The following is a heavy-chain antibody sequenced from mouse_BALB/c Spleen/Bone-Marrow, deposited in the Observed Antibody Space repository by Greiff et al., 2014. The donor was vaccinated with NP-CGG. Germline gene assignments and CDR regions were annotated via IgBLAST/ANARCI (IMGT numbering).Heavy chain of an antibody. D-gene: IGHD2-14*01. CDR1: GFNIKDTY. CDR2: IDPPNGYT. CDR3: ARLGYRYGYWFFDV. J-gene: IGHJ1*01. V-gene: IGHV14-3*02. Sequence: VQLQQSGAELVKPGASVKLSCTASGFNIKDTYMHWVKQRPEQGLEWIGRIDPPNGYTKYDPKFQGKATITADTSSNTAYLQLSSLTSEDTAVYYCARLGYRYGYWFFDVWGAGTTVTVSS.